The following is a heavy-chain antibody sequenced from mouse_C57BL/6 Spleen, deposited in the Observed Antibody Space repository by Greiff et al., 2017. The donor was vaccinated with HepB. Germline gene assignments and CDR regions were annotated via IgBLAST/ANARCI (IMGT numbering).Heavy chain of an antibody. V-gene: IGHV1-72*01. D-gene: IGHD1-1*01. Sequence: VQLQQPGAELVKPGASVKLSCKASGYTFTSYWMHWVKQRPGRGLEWIGRIDPNSGGTKYNEKFKSKATLTVDKPSSTAYMQLSSLTSEDSAVYYCARETITDPAGWYFDVWGTGTTVTVSS. J-gene: IGHJ1*03. CDR3: ARETITDPAGWYFDV. CDR2: IDPNSGGT. CDR1: GYTFTSYW.